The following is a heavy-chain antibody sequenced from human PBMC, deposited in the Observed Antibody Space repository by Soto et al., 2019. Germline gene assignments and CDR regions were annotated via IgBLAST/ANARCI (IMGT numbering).Heavy chain of an antibody. CDR1: GGTFSSYT. CDR2: IIPILGIA. CDR3: ARGHDILTGLPAV. Sequence: SVKVSCKASGGTFSSYTISWVRQAPGQGLEWMGRIIPILGIANYAQKFQGRVTITADKSTSTAYMELSSLRSEDTAVYYCARGHDILTGLPAVWGQGTTVTSP. J-gene: IGHJ6*02. D-gene: IGHD3-9*01. V-gene: IGHV1-69*02.